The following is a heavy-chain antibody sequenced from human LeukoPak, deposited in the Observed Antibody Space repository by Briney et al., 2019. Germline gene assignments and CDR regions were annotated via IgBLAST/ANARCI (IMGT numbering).Heavy chain of an antibody. J-gene: IGHJ4*02. CDR3: AKDRGWELKLFDY. CDR1: GFTFSSYG. CDR2: IRYDGNNK. V-gene: IGHV3-30*02. Sequence: HPGGSLRLSCAASGFTFSSYGMHWVRQAPGKGLEWVAFIRYDGNNKYYADSVKGRFTISRDNSKNTLYVQMNSLRAEDTAVYYCAKDRGWELKLFDYWGQGTLVTVSS. D-gene: IGHD1-26*01.